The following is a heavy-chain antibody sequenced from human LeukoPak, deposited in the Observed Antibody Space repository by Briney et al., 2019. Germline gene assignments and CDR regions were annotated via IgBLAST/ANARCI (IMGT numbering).Heavy chain of an antibody. D-gene: IGHD1-26*01. CDR1: GGSLSSYY. J-gene: IGHJ3*02. CDR2: IYYSGST. V-gene: IGHV4-59*01. Sequence: PPETLSLTCTVSGGSLSSYYWSWIRQPPGKGLEWIAYIYYSGSTYYNPSLKSRVTISINTSKNQFSLKLTSVTAADTAVYYCARGPGGGSYSDAFDIWGQGTMVTVS. CDR3: ARGPGGGSYSDAFDI.